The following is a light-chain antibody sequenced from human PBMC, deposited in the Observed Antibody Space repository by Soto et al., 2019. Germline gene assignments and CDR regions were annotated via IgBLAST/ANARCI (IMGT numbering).Light chain of an antibody. V-gene: IGKV3-20*01. CDR1: QSVGSRY. CDR3: QQYVASSST. J-gene: IGKJ3*01. Sequence: EIVLTQSPGTLSLSPGERATLSCRASQSVGSRYLAWYQQKPGQAPRLLIYDASTRATGIPDRFSGSGSGTDFTLTISRLEPEDFSVYYCQQYVASSSTFGPGTRVDIK. CDR2: DAS.